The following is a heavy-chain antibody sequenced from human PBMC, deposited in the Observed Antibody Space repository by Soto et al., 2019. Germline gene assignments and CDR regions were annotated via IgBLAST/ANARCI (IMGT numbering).Heavy chain of an antibody. V-gene: IGHV4-4*07. CDR2: IYTSASI. CDR3: ARDREAGYNSYYDMDG. J-gene: IGHJ6*02. Sequence: SATLSLTFSVSGSDINTYSWTWIRPPAGKGLEWIGRIYTSASINYNPSLKGRVTLSVDTSTNQVSLRLASVTAADTAVYYCARDREAGYNSYYDMDGWGQGTTVTFS. D-gene: IGHD6-19*01. CDR1: GSDINTYS.